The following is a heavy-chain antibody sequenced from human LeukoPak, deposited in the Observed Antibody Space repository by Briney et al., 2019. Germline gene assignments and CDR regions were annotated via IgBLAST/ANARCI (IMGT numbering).Heavy chain of an antibody. J-gene: IGHJ4*02. CDR3: AREQKGIFGVVTDFFDY. CDR2: IYYSGST. D-gene: IGHD3-3*01. Sequence: SETLSLTCTVSGGSISSYYWSWIRQPPGKGLEWIGYIYYSGSTNYNPSLKSRVTISVDTSKNQFSLKLSSVTAADTAVYYCAREQKGIFGVVTDFFDYRGQGTLVTVSS. CDR1: GGSISSYY. V-gene: IGHV4-59*01.